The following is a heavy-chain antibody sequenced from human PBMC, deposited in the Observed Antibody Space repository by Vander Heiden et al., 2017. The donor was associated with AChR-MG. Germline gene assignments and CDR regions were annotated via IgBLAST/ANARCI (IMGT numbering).Heavy chain of an antibody. CDR1: GYTFTGYY. CDR2: VNPKSGGT. J-gene: IGHJ5*02. Sequence: QVQLVQSGAEVKKPGASVKVSCKASGYTFTGYYMHWVRQAPGQGLEWMGWVNPKSGGTNYAQKFQGRVTMTRDTSISTAYMELSRLRSDDTAVYYCARSLSGLLWFGEFLNWFDPWGQGTLVTVSS. CDR3: ARSLSGLLWFGEFLNWFDP. V-gene: IGHV1-2*02. D-gene: IGHD3-10*01.